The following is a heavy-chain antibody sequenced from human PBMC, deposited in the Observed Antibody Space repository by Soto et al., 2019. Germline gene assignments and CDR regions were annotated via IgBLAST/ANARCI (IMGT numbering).Heavy chain of an antibody. CDR3: AAEYCTNGVCYTRFDP. V-gene: IGHV1-69*01. CDR2: IIPIFGTA. D-gene: IGHD2-8*01. J-gene: IGHJ5*02. CDR1: GGTFSSYA. Sequence: QVQLVQSGAEVKKPGSSVKVSCKASGGTFSSYAISWVRQAPGQGLEWMGGIIPIFGTANYAQKFQGRVTITADECTSTAYMELSSLRSEDTAVYYCAAEYCTNGVCYTRFDPWGQGTLVTVSS.